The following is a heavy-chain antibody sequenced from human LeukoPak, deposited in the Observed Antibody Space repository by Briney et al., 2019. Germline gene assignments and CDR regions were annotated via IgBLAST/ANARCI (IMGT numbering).Heavy chain of an antibody. Sequence: GDSLKISCKGSGYNFTIYCIGWVRQMPGKGLEWMGIIYPGDSDTTYSPSFQGQVTISADKFISTAYLQWSSLKASDTAMYYCARQDDILTAYGPWGQGTLVTVSS. V-gene: IGHV5-51*01. CDR3: ARQDDILTAYGP. D-gene: IGHD3-9*01. CDR2: IYPGDSDT. CDR1: GYNFTIYC. J-gene: IGHJ5*02.